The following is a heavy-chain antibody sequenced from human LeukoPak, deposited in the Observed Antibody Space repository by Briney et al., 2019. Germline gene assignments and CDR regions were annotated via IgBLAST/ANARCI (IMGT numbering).Heavy chain of an antibody. CDR3: ARNSEYCSSTSCYFIYDWFDP. Sequence: GASVKVSCKASGYTFTSYDINWVRQATGQGLEWMGWMNPNSGNTGYAQKFQGRVTITRNTSISTAYMELSSLRSEDTAVYYCARNSEYCSSTSCYFIYDWFDPWGQGTLVTVSS. J-gene: IGHJ5*02. D-gene: IGHD2-2*01. V-gene: IGHV1-8*03. CDR2: MNPNSGNT. CDR1: GYTFTSYD.